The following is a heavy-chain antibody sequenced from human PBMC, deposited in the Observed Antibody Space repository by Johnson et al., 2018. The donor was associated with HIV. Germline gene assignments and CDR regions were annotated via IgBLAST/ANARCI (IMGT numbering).Heavy chain of an antibody. J-gene: IGHJ3*02. CDR3: ARGYTWNDVSI. Sequence: QVQLVESGGGVVQPGRSLRLSCAASGFTFSSYAMHWVRQAPGKGLEWVAVISYDGSNKYYADSVKGRFTISRDNAQNTLNLQINTLRAEDTAVYYCARGYTWNDVSIWGQGTMVTVSS. V-gene: IGHV3-30*04. CDR1: GFTFSSYA. D-gene: IGHD1-1*01. CDR2: ISYDGSNK.